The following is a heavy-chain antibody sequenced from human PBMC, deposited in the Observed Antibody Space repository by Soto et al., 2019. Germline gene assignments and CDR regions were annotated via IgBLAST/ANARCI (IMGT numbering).Heavy chain of an antibody. CDR2: IYYSGST. CDR1: GGSISSGGYY. Sequence: QVQLQESGPGLVKPSQTLSLTCTVSGGSISSGGYYWSWIRQHPGKGLEWIGYIYYSGSTYYNPSLKSRVNISVDTAKNQFSLKLSAVTAADTAVYYCARAQVRDYYDRSGYSNWFDPWGQGTLFTVSS. J-gene: IGHJ5*02. CDR3: ARAQVRDYYDRSGYSNWFDP. V-gene: IGHV4-31*03. D-gene: IGHD3-22*01.